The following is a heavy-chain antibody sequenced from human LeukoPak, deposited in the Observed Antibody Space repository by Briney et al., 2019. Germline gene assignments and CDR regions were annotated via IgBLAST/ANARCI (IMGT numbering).Heavy chain of an antibody. V-gene: IGHV3-21*01. J-gene: IGHJ4*02. CDR1: GFTFSSYS. D-gene: IGHD6-13*01. CDR2: ISSSSSYI. Sequence: GGSLRLSCAASGFTFSSYSMNWVRQAPGKGLEWVSSISSSSSYIYYADSVKGRFTISRDNAKNSLYLQMNSLRAEDTAVYYCARSALAAAGDFDYWGQGTLVTVSS. CDR3: ARSALAAAGDFDY.